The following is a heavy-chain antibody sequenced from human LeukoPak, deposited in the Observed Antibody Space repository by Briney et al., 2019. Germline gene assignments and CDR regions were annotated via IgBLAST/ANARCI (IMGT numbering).Heavy chain of an antibody. J-gene: IGHJ4*02. Sequence: PSETLSLTCTVSGRSISRYYWSCIRQPPGKGLEWIRHMYCSGSTNYSPSLKSRVTISADRSKNQFSLKLSSVTAADTAVYYCALRFWSGYSPLLYPDYWGQGTLVTVSS. V-gene: IGHV4-4*08. CDR2: MYCSGST. CDR3: ALRFWSGYSPLLYPDY. D-gene: IGHD3-3*01. CDR1: GRSISRYY.